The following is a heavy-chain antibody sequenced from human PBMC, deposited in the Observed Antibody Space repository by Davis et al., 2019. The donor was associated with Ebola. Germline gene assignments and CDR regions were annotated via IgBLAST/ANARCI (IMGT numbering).Heavy chain of an antibody. D-gene: IGHD6-19*01. CDR2: IGGSDGFT. CDR3: TKGLAVSALSDFDY. J-gene: IGHJ4*02. Sequence: GESLKISCAASGFTFRNFAMTWVRQAPGKGLEWVSGIGGSDGFTYYADSVKGRFTISRDSSRNTVFLQMTSLRADDTAVYYCTKGLAVSALSDFDYWGQGTLVTVSS. V-gene: IGHV3-23*01. CDR1: GFTFRNFA.